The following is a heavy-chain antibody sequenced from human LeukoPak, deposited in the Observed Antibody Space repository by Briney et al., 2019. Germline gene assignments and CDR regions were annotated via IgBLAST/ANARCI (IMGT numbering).Heavy chain of an antibody. Sequence: GASVKVSCKASGYTFTGYYMHWVRQAPGQGLEWMGWINPNSGGTNYAQKFQGRVTITADKSTSTAYMELSSLRSEDTAVYYCAREALTWVTVLSYFDNWGQGTLVTVSS. J-gene: IGHJ4*02. D-gene: IGHD3-16*01. V-gene: IGHV1-2*02. CDR1: GYTFTGYY. CDR3: AREALTWVTVLSYFDN. CDR2: INPNSGGT.